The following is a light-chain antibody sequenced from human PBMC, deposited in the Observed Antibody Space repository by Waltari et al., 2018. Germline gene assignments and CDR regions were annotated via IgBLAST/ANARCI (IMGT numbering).Light chain of an antibody. V-gene: IGLV2-8*01. Sequence: QSALTQPPSASGSPGQSVTISCTGTRSDAGDYNHVSWYQQHPGKAPKLMIFEVSKRPSGVPDRFSGSKSGNTASLTVSGLQAEDEADYYCSSYAGSNNVVFGGGTKLTVL. CDR1: RSDAGDYNH. CDR2: EVS. CDR3: SSYAGSNNVV. J-gene: IGLJ2*01.